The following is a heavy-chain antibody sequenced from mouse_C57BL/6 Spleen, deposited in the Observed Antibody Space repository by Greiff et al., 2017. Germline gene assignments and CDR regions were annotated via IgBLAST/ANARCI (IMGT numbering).Heavy chain of an antibody. D-gene: IGHD1-1*01. CDR1: GFTFSSYA. Sequence: EVMLVESGEGLVKPGGSLKLSCAASGFTFSSYAMSWVRQTPEKRLEWVAYISSGGDYIYYADTVKGRFTISRDNARNTLYLQMSSLKSEDTAMYYCTRASLYYYGSSYWYFDVWGTGTTVTVSS. CDR3: TRASLYYYGSSYWYFDV. CDR2: ISSGGDYI. V-gene: IGHV5-9-1*02. J-gene: IGHJ1*03.